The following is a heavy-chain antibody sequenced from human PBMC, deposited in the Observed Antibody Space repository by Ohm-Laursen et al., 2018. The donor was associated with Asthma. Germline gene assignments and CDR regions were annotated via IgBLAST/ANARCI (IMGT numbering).Heavy chain of an antibody. J-gene: IGHJ6*02. D-gene: IGHD1-1*01. CDR1: GFIFSDYA. Sequence: SLRLSCAASGFIFSDYAFHWVRQAPGKGLEWVAVISNDGTNQYYADSVKGRFTISRDNAKNSLYLQMNSLRAQDTAVYYCAVRTTSAGFDVWGQGTTATVSS. CDR3: AVRTTSAGFDV. CDR2: ISNDGTNQ. V-gene: IGHV3-30*03.